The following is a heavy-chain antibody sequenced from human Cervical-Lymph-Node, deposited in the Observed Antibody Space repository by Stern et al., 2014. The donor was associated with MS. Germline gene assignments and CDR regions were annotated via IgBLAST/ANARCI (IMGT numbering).Heavy chain of an antibody. D-gene: IGHD6-13*01. V-gene: IGHV3-66*01. J-gene: IGHJ4*02. Sequence: EVHLLESGGGLVQPGGSLRLSCAASGFTVSSNYMSWVRQAPGKGLEWVSVIYSGGSTYYADSVKGRFTISRDNSKNTLYLQMNSLRAEDTAVYYCVYSSSWPDYGGQGTLVTVS. CDR2: IYSGGST. CDR3: VYSSSWPDY. CDR1: GFTVSSNY.